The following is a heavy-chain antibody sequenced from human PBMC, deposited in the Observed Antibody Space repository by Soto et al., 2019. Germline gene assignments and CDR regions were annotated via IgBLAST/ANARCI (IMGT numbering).Heavy chain of an antibody. V-gene: IGHV4-59*12. CDR1: GFSISSYY. J-gene: IGHJ6*02. Sequence: PSETLSLTCTFSGFSISSYYWSWIRQPPGKGLEWIGYIYYSGSTNYNPSLKSRVTISVDTSKNQFFLKLRSVTAADTAVYFCARSGGNDVYYYMDVWGQGTTVTVSS. CDR3: ARSGGNDVYYYMDV. D-gene: IGHD1-1*01. CDR2: IYYSGST.